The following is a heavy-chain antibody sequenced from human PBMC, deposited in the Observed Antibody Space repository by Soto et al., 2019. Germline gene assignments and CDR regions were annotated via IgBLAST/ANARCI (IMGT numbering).Heavy chain of an antibody. CDR1: GYTFTSYG. J-gene: IGHJ6*03. D-gene: IGHD3-10*01. Sequence: ASVKVSCKASGYTFTSYGISWVRQAPGQGLEWMGWISAYNGNTNYAQKLQGRVTMTTDTSTSTAYMELRSLRSDDTAVYYCARNVRITMVRGVTLYMDVWGKGTTVTVSS. CDR3: ARNVRITMVRGVTLYMDV. CDR2: ISAYNGNT. V-gene: IGHV1-18*01.